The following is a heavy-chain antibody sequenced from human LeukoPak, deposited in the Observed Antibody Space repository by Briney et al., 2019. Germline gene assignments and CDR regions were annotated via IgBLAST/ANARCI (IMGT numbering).Heavy chain of an antibody. D-gene: IGHD4-17*01. V-gene: IGHV3-53*01. J-gene: IGHJ6*02. CDR1: GFTFSSYA. CDR3: ARGMTKVPTTVGLDV. Sequence: QSGGSLRLSCAAPGFTFSSYAMSWVRQAPGKGLEWVSVIYVGGHTHYSNSVKGRFTISRDSSKNTLYLEMNNLRAEDTAVYFCARGMTKVPTTVGLDVWGQGTTVTVSS. CDR2: IYVGGHT.